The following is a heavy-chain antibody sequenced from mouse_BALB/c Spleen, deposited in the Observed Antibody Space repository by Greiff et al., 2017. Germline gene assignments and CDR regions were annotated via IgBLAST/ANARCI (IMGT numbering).Heavy chain of an antibody. J-gene: IGHJ2*01. Sequence: VQLQQSGAELVKPGASVKLSCTASGFNIKDTYMHWVKQRPEQGLEWIGRIDPANGNTKYDPKFQGKATITADTSSNTAYLQLSSLTSEDTAVYYCAVPEGGAYFDYWGQGTTLTVSS. CDR2: IDPANGNT. V-gene: IGHV14-3*02. CDR1: GFNIKDTY. CDR3: AVPEGGAYFDY.